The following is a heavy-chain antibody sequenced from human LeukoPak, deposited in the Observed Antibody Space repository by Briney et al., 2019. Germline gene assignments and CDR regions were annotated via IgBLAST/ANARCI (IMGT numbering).Heavy chain of an antibody. D-gene: IGHD5-12*01. V-gene: IGHV4-31*03. J-gene: IGHJ4*02. CDR2: IYYSGST. CDR1: GGSISSGGHY. CDR3: AREVGGYSGYVDY. Sequence: SQTLSLTCTVSGGSISSGGHYWSWIRQHPGKGLEWIGYIYYSGSTYYNPSLKSRVTISVDTSKNQFSLKLNSVTAADTAVYYCAREVGGYSGYVDYWGQGTLVTVSS.